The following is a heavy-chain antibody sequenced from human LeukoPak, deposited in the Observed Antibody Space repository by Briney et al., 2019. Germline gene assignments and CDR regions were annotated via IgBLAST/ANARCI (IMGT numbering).Heavy chain of an antibody. D-gene: IGHD1-7*01. CDR1: GGSISSYY. J-gene: IGHJ6*03. CDR2: IYYSGST. V-gene: IGHV4-59*01. CDR3: ARDSKGWNYGRNYYYYYMDV. Sequence: SETLSLTCTVSGGSISSYYWSWIRQPPGKGLEWIGYIYYSGSTNYNPSLKSRVTISVDTSKNQFSLKLSSVTAADTAVYYCARDSKGWNYGRNYYYYYMDVWGKGTTVTVSS.